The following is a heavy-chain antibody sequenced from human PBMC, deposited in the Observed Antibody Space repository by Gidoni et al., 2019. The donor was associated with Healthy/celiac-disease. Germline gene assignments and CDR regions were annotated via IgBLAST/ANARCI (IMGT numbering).Heavy chain of an antibody. Sequence: QVQLVESGGGVVQPGRSLRLSCAAYGFTFSSYGRHWVRQAPGKGLEGVAFISYDGSNKYYADPVKGRFTSSRDNSKNTLYLQRNSLRAEDTAVYYCAKAQQRHQLLWRYYYYYYGMDVWGQGTTVTVSS. V-gene: IGHV3-30*18. CDR1: GFTFSSYG. J-gene: IGHJ6*02. CDR2: ISYDGSNK. D-gene: IGHD2-2*01. CDR3: AKAQQRHQLLWRYYYYYYGMDV.